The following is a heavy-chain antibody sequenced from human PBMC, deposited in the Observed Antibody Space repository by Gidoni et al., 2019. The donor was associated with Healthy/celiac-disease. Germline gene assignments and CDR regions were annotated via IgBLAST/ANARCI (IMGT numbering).Heavy chain of an antibody. V-gene: IGHV3-30*04. D-gene: IGHD3-3*01. CDR2: ISDDGSNK. CDR1: GFTFSSYA. Sequence: QVQLVVSWGGVVQPGRSLRLSCAASGFTFSSYAMHWVRQAPGKGLEWVAVISDDGSNKYYADSVKGRFTISRDNSKNTLYLQMNSLRAEDTAVYYCASADYDFWSGYYGPFDYWGQGTLVTVSS. J-gene: IGHJ4*02. CDR3: ASADYDFWSGYYGPFDY.